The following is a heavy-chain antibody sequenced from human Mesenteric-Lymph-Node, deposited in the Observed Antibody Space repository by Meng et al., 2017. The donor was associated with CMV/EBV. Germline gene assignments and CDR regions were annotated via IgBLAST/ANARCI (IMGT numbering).Heavy chain of an antibody. V-gene: IGHV4-61*08. CDR3: AKSRSSTPGIVDD. CDR2: IYGTGIT. D-gene: IGHD2/OR15-2a*01. CDR1: GVSVTSGAYH. J-gene: IGHJ4*02. Sequence: QVQRQGSGPGLVKPSETLSLPCIVSGVSVTSGAYHWSWIRQSPGKGLEWIGYIYGTGITIYNPSLKSRVTILLETSKNQFSLKLNSVTTADTAVYYCAKSRSSTPGIVDDWGQGTLVTVSS.